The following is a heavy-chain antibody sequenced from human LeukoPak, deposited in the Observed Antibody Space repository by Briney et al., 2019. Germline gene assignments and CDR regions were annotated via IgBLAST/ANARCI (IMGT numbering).Heavy chain of an antibody. V-gene: IGHV4-34*01. CDR2: INHSGST. CDR3: ARLGGSSSWSIDY. D-gene: IGHD6-13*01. Sequence: SETLSLTCAVYGGSFSGYYWSWIRQPPGKGLEWIGEINHSGSTNYNPSLKSRVTISVDTSKNQFSLKLSSVTAADTTVYYCARLGGSSSWSIDYWGQGTLVTVSS. J-gene: IGHJ4*02. CDR1: GGSFSGYY.